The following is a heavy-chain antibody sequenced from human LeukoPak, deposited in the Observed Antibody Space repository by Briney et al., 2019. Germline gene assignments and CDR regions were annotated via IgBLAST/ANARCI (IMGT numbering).Heavy chain of an antibody. CDR1: GFTFSNYW. CDR3: AREGTTGYLYQWIDP. J-gene: IGHJ5*02. Sequence: QAGGSLRLSCAASGFTFSNYWMTWVRQTPGEGLEWVANIKEDGTEKYYVDSVKGRFTIPRDNAKNSVYLQMNSLGAEDTAIYYCAREGTTGYLYQWIDPWGQGTLVAVSS. D-gene: IGHD3-9*01. CDR2: IKEDGTEK. V-gene: IGHV3-7*03.